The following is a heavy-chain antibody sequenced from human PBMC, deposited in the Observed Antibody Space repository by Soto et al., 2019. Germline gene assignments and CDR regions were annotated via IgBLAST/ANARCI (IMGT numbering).Heavy chain of an antibody. Sequence: SVKVSCKASGGTFSSYAISWVRQAPGQGLEWMGGIIPIFGTANYAQKFQGRVTITADESTSTAYMELSSLRSEDTAVYYCARDSAPDYSNSIWFDPWGQGXLVTVHS. CDR3: ARDSAPDYSNSIWFDP. CDR1: GGTFSSYA. V-gene: IGHV1-69*13. D-gene: IGHD4-4*01. J-gene: IGHJ5*02. CDR2: IIPIFGTA.